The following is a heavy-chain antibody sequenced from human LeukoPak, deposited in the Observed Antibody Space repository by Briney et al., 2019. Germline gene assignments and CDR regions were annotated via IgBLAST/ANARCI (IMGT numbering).Heavy chain of an antibody. J-gene: IGHJ4*02. CDR1: GIRFNDYW. CDR3: ATYRQVLLPFES. D-gene: IGHD2-8*02. Sequence: GGSLRLSCTVSGIRFNDYWMIWVRQPPGKGLEWVSSIFPSGGEIHYADSVRGRFTISRDNSKSTLSLQMNSLRAEDTAIYYCATYRQVLLPFESWGQGTLVTVSS. V-gene: IGHV3-23*01. CDR2: IFPSGGEI.